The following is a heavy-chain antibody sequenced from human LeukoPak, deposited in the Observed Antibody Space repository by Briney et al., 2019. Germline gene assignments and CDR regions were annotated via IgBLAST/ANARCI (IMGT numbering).Heavy chain of an antibody. CDR2: IYTSGST. CDR1: GVSISRGSHY. Sequence: SETLSLTCTVSGVSISRGSHYWSWIRQPAGKGLEWIGRIYTSGSTNYNPSLKSRVTISLDTSKNQFSLKLSSVTAADTAVYYCARGGWFGESPFDYWGQGTLVTVSS. J-gene: IGHJ4*02. D-gene: IGHD3-10*01. CDR3: ARGGWFGESPFDY. V-gene: IGHV4-61*02.